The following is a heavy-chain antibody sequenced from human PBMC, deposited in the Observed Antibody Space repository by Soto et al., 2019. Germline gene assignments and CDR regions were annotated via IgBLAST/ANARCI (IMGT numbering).Heavy chain of an antibody. V-gene: IGHV3-33*01. D-gene: IGHD6-13*01. CDR2: IWYDGSNK. CDR3: ARGKAAAGTSAFDP. Sequence: PGGSLRLSCAASGFTFSSYGMHWVRQAPGKGLEWVAVIWYDGSNKYYADSVKGRFTISRGNSKNTLYLQMNSLRAEDTAVYYCARGKAAAGTSAFDPWGQGTLVTVSS. J-gene: IGHJ5*02. CDR1: GFTFSSYG.